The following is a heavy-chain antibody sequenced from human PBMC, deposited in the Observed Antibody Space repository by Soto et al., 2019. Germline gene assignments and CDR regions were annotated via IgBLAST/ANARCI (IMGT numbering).Heavy chain of an antibody. V-gene: IGHV3-15*07. CDR2: IKTRSEGEAT. D-gene: IGHD2-15*01. J-gene: IGHJ6*02. CDR3: TTGSVEGV. CDR1: DCSISNAW. Sequence: EVQLVESGGGLVKPGGSLRLSCAATDCSISNAWMNWVRQAPGKGLEWVGRIKTRSEGEATDYAAPLKDRFTISRDDSKNTLFLQMNSLKTEDTAVYYCTTGSVEGVWGQGATVIVSS.